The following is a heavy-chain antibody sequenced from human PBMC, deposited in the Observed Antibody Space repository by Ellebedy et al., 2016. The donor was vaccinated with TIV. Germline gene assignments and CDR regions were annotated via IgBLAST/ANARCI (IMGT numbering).Heavy chain of an antibody. D-gene: IGHD5-24*01. CDR2: ISPSGGGT. CDR3: ARGGDAYNWDYYGMDV. J-gene: IGHJ6*02. V-gene: IGHV1-46*01. CDR1: QYTFSRHH. Sequence: AASVKVSYKASQYTFSRHHIQWVRQAPGQGLEWMGIISPSGGGTKYAQKFLGRVSMTGDTSTSTVYMELRTLTSDDTAAYYCARGGDAYNWDYYGMDVWGQGTTVIVSS.